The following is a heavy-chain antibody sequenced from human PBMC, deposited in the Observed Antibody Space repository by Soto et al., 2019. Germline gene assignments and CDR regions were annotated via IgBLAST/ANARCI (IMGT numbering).Heavy chain of an antibody. CDR2: ISSSSSYI. CDR1: GFTFSSYS. CDR3: ARDPADYYFDY. J-gene: IGHJ4*02. V-gene: IGHV3-21*01. Sequence: EVQLVESGGGLVKPGGSLRLSCAASGFTFSSYSMNWVRQAPGKGLEWVSSISSSSSYIYYADSVKGRFTISRDNAKNSLYLQMNSLRVEDTAEYYCARDPADYYFDYWGQGTLVTVSS.